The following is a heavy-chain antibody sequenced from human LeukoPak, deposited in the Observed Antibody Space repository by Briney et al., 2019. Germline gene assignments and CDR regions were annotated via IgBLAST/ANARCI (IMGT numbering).Heavy chain of an antibody. CDR3: ARVDVELMEFDP. V-gene: IGHV1-2*02. J-gene: IGHJ5*02. CDR2: INPNSGGT. D-gene: IGHD1-7*01. CDR1: GYTFTGYY. Sequence: ASVKVSCKASGYTFTGYYMHWVRQAPGQGLEWMGWINPNSGGTNYAQKFQGRVTMTRDTSISTAYMELSRLRSDDTAVYYCARVDVELMEFDPWGQGTLVTVSS.